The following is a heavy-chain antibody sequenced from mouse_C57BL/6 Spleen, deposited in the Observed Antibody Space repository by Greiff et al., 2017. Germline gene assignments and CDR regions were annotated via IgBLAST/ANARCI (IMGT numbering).Heavy chain of an antibody. V-gene: IGHV1-69*01. CDR1: GYTFTSYW. D-gene: IGHD1-1*01. J-gene: IGHJ3*01. Sequence: QVQLQQPGAELVMPGASVKLSCKASGYTFTSYWMHWVKQRPGQGLAWIGEIDPADSYHNYNQKFKGKSTLPVDKSSSTAYMQLSSLTSEDSAVYYCARTNLYYGSSWFAYRGQGTLVTVSS. CDR2: IDPADSYH. CDR3: ARTNLYYGSSWFAY.